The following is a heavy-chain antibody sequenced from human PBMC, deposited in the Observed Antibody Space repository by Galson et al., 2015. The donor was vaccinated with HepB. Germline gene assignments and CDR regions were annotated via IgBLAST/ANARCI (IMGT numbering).Heavy chain of an antibody. J-gene: IGHJ4*02. CDR2: IDPRDTLT. D-gene: IGHD3-16*01. V-gene: IGHV1-46*01. CDR3: VRDGHHYDFDY. CDR1: GYSFTTYY. Sequence: VKVSCKASGYSFTTYYLHWVRQAPGQGLEWMGRIDPRDTLTSYSQKFTGRATMTKDTSTGTVYIDMSSLRPEDTAVYYCVRDGHHYDFDYWGQGTLVTVSS.